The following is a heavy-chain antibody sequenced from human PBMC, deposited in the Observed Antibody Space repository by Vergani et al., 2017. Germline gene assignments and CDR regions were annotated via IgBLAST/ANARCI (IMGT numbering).Heavy chain of an antibody. V-gene: IGHV1-2*02. CDR3: ARDALSSSWSRGNWFDP. CDR1: GYTFTGYY. CDR2: INPNRGGT. D-gene: IGHD6-13*01. J-gene: IGHJ5*02. Sequence: QVQLVQSGAEVKKPGASVKVSCKASGYTFTGYYMHWVRQAPGQGLEWMGWINPNRGGTNYAQKFQGRVTMTRDTSISTAYMELSRLRSDDTAVYYCARDALSSSWSRGNWFDPWGQGTLVTVSS.